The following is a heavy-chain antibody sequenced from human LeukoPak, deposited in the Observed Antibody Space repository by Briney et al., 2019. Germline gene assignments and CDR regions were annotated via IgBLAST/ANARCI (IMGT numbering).Heavy chain of an antibody. CDR1: GFTFSSYG. Sequence: GGSLRLSCAASGFTFSSYGMHWVRQAPAKGLEWVTIISYDGSNKYYADTVKGRFTISRDNSKNTLYLQMNSLRAEDTAVYYCAKDLEEAVAGTWDYWGQGTLVTVSS. D-gene: IGHD6-19*01. CDR2: ISYDGSNK. CDR3: AKDLEEAVAGTWDY. V-gene: IGHV3-30*18. J-gene: IGHJ4*02.